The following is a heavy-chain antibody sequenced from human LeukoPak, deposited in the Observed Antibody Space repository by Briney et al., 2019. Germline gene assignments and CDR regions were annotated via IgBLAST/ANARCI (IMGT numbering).Heavy chain of an antibody. CDR2: ISSSGSTI. CDR3: ARTPTRWLQWVL. CDR1: GFTSSDYY. Sequence: GGSLRLSCAASGFTSSDYYMSWIRQAPGKGLEWVSYISSSGSTIYYADSVKGRFTISRDNAKNSLYLQMNSLRAEDTAVYYCARTPTRWLQWVLWGQGTLVTVSS. V-gene: IGHV3-11*01. J-gene: IGHJ4*02. D-gene: IGHD5-24*01.